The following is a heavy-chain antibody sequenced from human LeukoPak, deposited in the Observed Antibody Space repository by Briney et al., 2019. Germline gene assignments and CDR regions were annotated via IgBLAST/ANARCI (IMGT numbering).Heavy chain of an antibody. Sequence: PGGSLRLSCVTSGFTFSSYGMHWVRQAPGKGLQWVAVISFDGSEKYYADSVKGRFTISTDYTRNTLYLEMNSLRADDTAVYYCARSQLQYCSTTSCYVFDSWGQGTLLTVSS. CDR3: ARSQLQYCSTTSCYVFDS. CDR2: ISFDGSEK. J-gene: IGHJ4*02. V-gene: IGHV3-30*19. CDR1: GFTFSSYG. D-gene: IGHD2-2*01.